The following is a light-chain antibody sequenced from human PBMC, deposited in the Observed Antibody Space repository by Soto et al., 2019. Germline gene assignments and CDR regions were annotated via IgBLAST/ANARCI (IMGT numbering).Light chain of an antibody. J-gene: IGKJ3*01. CDR3: QQYGSTPLFT. V-gene: IGKV3-20*01. CDR1: QRVSSSY. CDR2: DAS. Sequence: EIVLTQSPGTLSLSPGERATLSCRASQRVSSSYLAWYQQKPGHAPRLLIYDASSRATGIPDRFNGSGSGSDFTLTISRLEPEDFAVYYCQQYGSTPLFTFGPGTKVDIK.